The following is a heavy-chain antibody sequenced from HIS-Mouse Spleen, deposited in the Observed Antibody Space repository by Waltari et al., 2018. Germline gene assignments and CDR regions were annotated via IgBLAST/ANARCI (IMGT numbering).Heavy chain of an antibody. Sequence: QLQLQESGPGLVKPSETLSLTCTVSGVSISSSSYYWGWIRPPPGTGLEWIGSIYYRGSTYYNPSLKSRVTISVDTSKNQFSLKLSSVTAADTAVYYCARDRELYFDYWGQGTLVTVSS. CDR1: GVSISSSSYY. D-gene: IGHD1-26*01. CDR3: ARDRELYFDY. CDR2: IYYRGST. J-gene: IGHJ4*02. V-gene: IGHV4-39*07.